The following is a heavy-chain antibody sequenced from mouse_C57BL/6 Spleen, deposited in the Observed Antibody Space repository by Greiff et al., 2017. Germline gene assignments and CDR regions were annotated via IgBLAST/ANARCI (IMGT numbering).Heavy chain of an antibody. CDR1: GYTFTDYY. J-gene: IGHJ3*01. CDR2: MYPGSGNT. D-gene: IGHD1-1*01. V-gene: IGHV1-76*01. Sequence: QVQLKESGAELVRPGASVKLSCKASGYTFTDYYINWVQQRPGQGLEWIARMYPGSGNTYYNEKFKGKATLTAEKSSSTAYMQLSSLTSEDSAVYFCARDYYGSIFAYWGQGTLVTVSA. CDR3: ARDYYGSIFAY.